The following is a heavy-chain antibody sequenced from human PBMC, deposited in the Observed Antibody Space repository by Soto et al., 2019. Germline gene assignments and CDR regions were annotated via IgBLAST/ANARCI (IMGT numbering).Heavy chain of an antibody. J-gene: IGHJ4*02. V-gene: IGHV4-39*01. CDR2: IYYSGST. CDR3: ARHIAGGPVVAAPDY. Sequence: SETLSLTCTVSGGSISSSSYYWGWIRQPPGKGLEWIGSIYYSGSTYYNPSLKSRVTISVDTSKNQLSLKLSSVTAADTAVYYCARHIAGGPVVAAPDYWGQGTLVTVSS. D-gene: IGHD2-15*01. CDR1: GGSISSSSYY.